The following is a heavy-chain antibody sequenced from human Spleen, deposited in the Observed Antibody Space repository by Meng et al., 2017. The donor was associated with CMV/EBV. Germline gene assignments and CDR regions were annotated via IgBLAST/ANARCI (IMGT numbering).Heavy chain of an antibody. J-gene: IGHJ4*02. CDR1: GGSISSYY. CDR2: IQVIGHT. Sequence: VQLQESGPGLVKPSETLSLTCGVSGGSISSYYWSWLRQPAGKGLEWIGLIQVIGHTVYNPSLKSRVTVSLDASKSQFSLTLNSVTAADTATYYCAGSRPGGGACDYWGQGILVTVSS. V-gene: IGHV4-4*07. D-gene: IGHD3-16*01. CDR3: AGSRPGGGACDY.